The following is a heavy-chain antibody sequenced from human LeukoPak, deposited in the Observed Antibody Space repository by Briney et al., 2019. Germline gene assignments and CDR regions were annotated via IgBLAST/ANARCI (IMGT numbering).Heavy chain of an antibody. D-gene: IGHD2-21*02. CDR1: GFTFSSYA. Sequence: HPGGSLRLSCAASGFTFSSYAMSWVRQAPGKGLEWASAISGSGGSTYYADSVKGRFTISRDNSKNTLYLQMNSLRAEDTAVYYCAKDEAHIVVVTAWASSDYWGQGTLVTVSS. CDR2: ISGSGGST. CDR3: AKDEAHIVVVTAWASSDY. V-gene: IGHV3-23*01. J-gene: IGHJ4*02.